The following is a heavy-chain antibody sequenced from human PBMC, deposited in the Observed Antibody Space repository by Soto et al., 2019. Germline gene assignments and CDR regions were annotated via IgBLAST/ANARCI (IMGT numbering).Heavy chain of an antibody. J-gene: IGHJ6*02. Sequence: QVQLVESGGGVVQPGRSLRLSCAASGFTFSSYGMHWVRQAPGKGLEWVAVISYDGSNKYYADSVKGRFTISRDNSKNTLYLQMNSLRAEDTAVYYCAKEVLSGSSWYRCWVGYYYYYGMDVWGQGTTVTVSS. CDR1: GFTFSSYG. CDR3: AKEVLSGSSWYRCWVGYYYYYGMDV. V-gene: IGHV3-30*18. D-gene: IGHD6-13*01. CDR2: ISYDGSNK.